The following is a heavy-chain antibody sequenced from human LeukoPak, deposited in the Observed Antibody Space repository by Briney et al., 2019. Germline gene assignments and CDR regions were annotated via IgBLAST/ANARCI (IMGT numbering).Heavy chain of an antibody. D-gene: IGHD3-3*01. CDR3: AHRDFGVAPNDAFDI. J-gene: IGHJ3*02. CDR1: GFSLSTSGVG. V-gene: IGHV2-5*01. Sequence: SGPTLAKPTQTLTLTCTFSGFSLSTSGVGVGWIRQPPGKALEWLALIYWNDDKRYSPSLKSRLTITKDTSKNQVVLTMTNMDPVDTATYYCAHRDFGVAPNDAFDIWGQGTMVTVSS. CDR2: IYWNDDK.